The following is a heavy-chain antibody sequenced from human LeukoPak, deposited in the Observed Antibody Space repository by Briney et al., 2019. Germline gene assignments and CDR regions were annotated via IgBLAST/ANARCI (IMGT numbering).Heavy chain of an antibody. V-gene: IGHV3-7*05. J-gene: IGHJ4*02. D-gene: IGHD6-6*01. CDR1: GFTSGDHW. CDR2: INQDGSEK. CDR3: ASAQIVD. Sequence: GGSLRLSCAASGFTSGDHWMTWVRQARGKGLEWVANINQDGSEKYYVDSVKGRFTISRDNAKNSLYLQMSSLRAEDTAIYYCASAQIVDWGQGTLVTVSS.